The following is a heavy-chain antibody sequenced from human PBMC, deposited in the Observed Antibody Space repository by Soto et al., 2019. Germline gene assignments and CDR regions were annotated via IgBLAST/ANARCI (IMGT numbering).Heavy chain of an antibody. CDR1: GFIFSEST. Sequence: LRLSCSASGFIFSESTIYWVRQVPGKGLEAISAVSTSGRSTYYADSVKDRFTISRDNSKNTLCLQMGSLRPEDTAIYYCVKQAHGLDGVAFDYWGQGTQVTVSS. CDR3: VKQAHGLDGVAFDY. J-gene: IGHJ4*02. V-gene: IGHV3-64D*06. D-gene: IGHD2-15*01. CDR2: VSTSGRST.